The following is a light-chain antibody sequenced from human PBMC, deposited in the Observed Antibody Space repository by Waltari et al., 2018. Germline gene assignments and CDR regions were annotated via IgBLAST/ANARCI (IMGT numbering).Light chain of an antibody. CDR3: SSYAGSYIFTV. Sequence: QSALTQPRPVSGSPGQSVTISCTGTSSDVGGYNYVSWHQQHPGKAPKFMIYDVSKRPSWVPDRFSGSKSGNTASLTISGLQAEEEADYYCSSYAGSYIFTVFGGGTKLTVL. CDR1: SSDVGGYNY. CDR2: DVS. V-gene: IGLV2-11*01. J-gene: IGLJ2*01.